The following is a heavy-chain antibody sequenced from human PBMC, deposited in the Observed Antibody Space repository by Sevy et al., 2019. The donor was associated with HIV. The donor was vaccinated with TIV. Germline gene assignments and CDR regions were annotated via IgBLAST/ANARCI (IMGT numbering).Heavy chain of an antibody. CDR3: ARVEYSGGWYGYYGMDV. CDR2: ISYDGSKK. D-gene: IGHD6-19*01. Sequence: GGSLRLSCAASGFTFSSYAMHWVRQAPGKGLEWVAVISYDGSKKYYADSVKGRFTISRDNSKNTLYLQMNSLRAEDTAGYYCARVEYSGGWYGYYGMDVWGQGTTVTVSS. J-gene: IGHJ6*02. CDR1: GFTFSSYA. V-gene: IGHV3-30-3*01.